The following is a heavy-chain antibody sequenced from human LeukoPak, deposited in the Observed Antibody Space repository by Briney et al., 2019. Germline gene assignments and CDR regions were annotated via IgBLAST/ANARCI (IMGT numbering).Heavy chain of an antibody. CDR1: GFTFDEYA. J-gene: IGHJ6*03. V-gene: IGHV3-9*03. D-gene: IGHD1-26*01. CDR3: AKGVGTSYHYHMDV. Sequence: GRSLRLSCAASGFTFDEYAMHWVRLPPGKGLEWVAGISWNTYDIGYADSVKGRFTISRDNAKNSLYLQMNSLRDEDMALYYCAKGVGTSYHYHMDVWGKGTTVIVSS. CDR2: ISWNTYDI.